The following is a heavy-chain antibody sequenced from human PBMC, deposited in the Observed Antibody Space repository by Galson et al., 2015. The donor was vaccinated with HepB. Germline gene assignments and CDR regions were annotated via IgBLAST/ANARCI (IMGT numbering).Heavy chain of an antibody. CDR1: GFTVSSNY. D-gene: IGHD3-3*01. V-gene: IGHV3-53*01. CDR3: ARSSRYYDFWSGYNGLDY. CDR2: IYSGGST. J-gene: IGHJ4*02. Sequence: SLRLSCAASGFTVSSNYMSWVRQAPGKGLEWVSVIYSGGSTYYADSVKGRFTISRDNSKNTLYLQMNSLRAEDTAVYYCARSSRYYDFWSGYNGLDYWGQGTLVTVSS.